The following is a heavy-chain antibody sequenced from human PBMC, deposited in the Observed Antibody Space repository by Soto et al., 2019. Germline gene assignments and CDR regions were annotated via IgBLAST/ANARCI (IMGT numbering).Heavy chain of an antibody. V-gene: IGHV3-33*01. CDR2: IWYDESNK. Sequence: GGSLRLSCAASGFTFSSSGMHWVRQAPGKGLEWVAVIWYDESNKYYADSVKGRFTISRDNSKNTLYLQMNSLRAEDTAVYYCARGDYGFDGVDYWGQGTLVTVSS. J-gene: IGHJ4*02. CDR3: ARGDYGFDGVDY. D-gene: IGHD4-17*01. CDR1: GFTFSSSG.